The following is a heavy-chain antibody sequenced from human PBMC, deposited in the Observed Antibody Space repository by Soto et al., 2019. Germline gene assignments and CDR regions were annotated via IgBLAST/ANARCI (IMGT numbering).Heavy chain of an antibody. V-gene: IGHV1-24*01. Sequence: QVQLVQSGAEVKKPGASVKVSCKVSGHTLTELSMHWVRLAPGKGLVWMGGFDPEDGETISALKFQVSVTMTEDTSTNAPYLELSRLRSADTAVYYCAAGATRWLHSTVDYWGPGTLVTISS. CDR1: GHTLTELS. D-gene: IGHD1-1*01. CDR2: FDPEDGET. CDR3: AAGATRWLHSTVDY. J-gene: IGHJ4*02.